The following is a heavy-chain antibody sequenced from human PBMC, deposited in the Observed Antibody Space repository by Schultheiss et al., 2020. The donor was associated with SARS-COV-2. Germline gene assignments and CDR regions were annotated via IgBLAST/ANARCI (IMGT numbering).Heavy chain of an antibody. Sequence: SVKVSCKASGGTFSSYAISWVRQAPGQGLEWMGGIIPIFGTANYAQKFQGRVTITADESTSTAYMELSRLRSDDTAVYYCARALWFGEEFDYWGQGTLVTVSS. V-gene: IGHV1-69*13. CDR2: IIPIFGTA. CDR1: GGTFSSYA. J-gene: IGHJ4*02. D-gene: IGHD3-10*01. CDR3: ARALWFGEEFDY.